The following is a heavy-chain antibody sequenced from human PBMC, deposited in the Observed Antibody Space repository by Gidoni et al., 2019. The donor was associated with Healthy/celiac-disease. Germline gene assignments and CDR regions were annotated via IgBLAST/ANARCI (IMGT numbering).Heavy chain of an antibody. D-gene: IGHD4-17*01. CDR2: ISYDGSNK. CDR1: GFTFSSYA. CDR3: ARDPTVTDDAFDI. Sequence: QVQLVESGGGVVQPGRSLRLSCAASGFTFSSYAMHWVRQAPGKGLEWVAVISYDGSNKYYADSGKGRFTISRDNSKNTLYLQMNSLRAEDTAVYYCARDPTVTDDAFDIWGQGTMVTVSS. J-gene: IGHJ3*02. V-gene: IGHV3-30-3*01.